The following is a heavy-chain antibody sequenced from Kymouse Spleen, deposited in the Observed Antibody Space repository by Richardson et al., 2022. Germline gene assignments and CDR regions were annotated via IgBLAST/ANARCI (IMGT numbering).Heavy chain of an antibody. D-gene: IGHD1-26*01. CDR3: ARDTKWELLGYYYYGMDV. Sequence: EVQLVESGGGVVRPGGSLRLSCAASGFTFDDYGMSWVRQAPGKGLEWVSGINWNGGSTGYADSVKGRFTISRDNAKNSLYLQMNSLRAEDTALYYCARDTKWELLGYYYYGMDVWGQGTTVTVSS. CDR1: GFTFDDYG. J-gene: IGHJ6*02. V-gene: IGHV3-20*d01. CDR2: INWNGGST.